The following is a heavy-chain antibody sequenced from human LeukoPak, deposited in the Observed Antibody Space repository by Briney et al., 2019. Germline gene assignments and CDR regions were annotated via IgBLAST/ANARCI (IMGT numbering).Heavy chain of an antibody. J-gene: IGHJ4*02. CDR3: ARLRYSGSYYHFDY. Sequence: SETLSLTSTISGGSISSYYWSWIWQPPGKGLEWIGYIYYSGSTNYNPSLKGRVTISVDTSKNQFSLKLSSVTAADTAVYYCARLRYSGSYYHFDYWGQGTLVTVSS. CDR1: GGSISSYY. CDR2: IYYSGST. V-gene: IGHV4-59*01. D-gene: IGHD1-26*01.